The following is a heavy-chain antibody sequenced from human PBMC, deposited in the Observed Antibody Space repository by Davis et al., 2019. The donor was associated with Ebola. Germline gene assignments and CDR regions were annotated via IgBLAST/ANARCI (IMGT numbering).Heavy chain of an antibody. D-gene: IGHD5-24*01. CDR2: ISYDGSNQ. CDR1: GFTFSSYA. Sequence: GESLKISCAASGFTFSSYAMHWVRQAPGRGLEWVAVISYDGSNQYYADSVKGRFTISRDNSKNTLYLQMNSLRADDTAVYYCARGTRWLQPYFDYWGQGTLVTVSS. J-gene: IGHJ4*02. CDR3: ARGTRWLQPYFDY. V-gene: IGHV3-30*14.